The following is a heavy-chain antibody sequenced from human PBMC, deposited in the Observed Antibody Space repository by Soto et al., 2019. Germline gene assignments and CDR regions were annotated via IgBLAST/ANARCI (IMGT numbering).Heavy chain of an antibody. D-gene: IGHD2-2*01. CDR2: IIPIFGTA. V-gene: IGHV1-69*13. Sequence: SVKVSCKASGGTFSSYAISWVRQAPGQGLEWMGGIIPIFGTANYAQKFQGRVTITADESTSTAYMELSSLRSEDTAVYYCARRTHQPYYYYGMDVWGQGTTVTGSS. CDR1: GGTFSSYA. CDR3: ARRTHQPYYYYGMDV. J-gene: IGHJ6*02.